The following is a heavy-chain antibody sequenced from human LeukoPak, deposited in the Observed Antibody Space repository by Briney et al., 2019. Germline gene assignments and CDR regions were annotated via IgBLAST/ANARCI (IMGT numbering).Heavy chain of an antibody. Sequence: ASVKVSCKASGYTFTGYYMHWVRQAPGQGLEWMGWINPNSGGTNYQGRVTMTRDTSISTAYMELSRLRSDDTAVYYCARVSPNTVTTLQYFDYWGQGTLVTVSS. CDR2: INPNSGGT. V-gene: IGHV1-2*02. CDR3: ARVSPNTVTTLQYFDY. D-gene: IGHD4-17*01. CDR1: GYTFTGYY. J-gene: IGHJ4*02.